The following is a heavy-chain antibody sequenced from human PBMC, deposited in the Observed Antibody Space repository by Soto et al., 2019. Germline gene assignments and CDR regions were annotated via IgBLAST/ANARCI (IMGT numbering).Heavy chain of an antibody. CDR2: TTDTGGDT. CDR3: ARGSKDSYPGSRIFDF. V-gene: IGHV3-23*01. D-gene: IGHD2-15*01. CDR1: GSTCVGRA. J-gene: IGHJ4*02. Sequence: GGSLRLSGVAAGSTCVGRAMSWVREAPGEGLEGVSTTTDTGGDTKYADSVRGRFTISRDNPKNTLHLQMSSLRAEDSAVYYCARGSKDSYPGSRIFDFWGRGTLVTVSS.